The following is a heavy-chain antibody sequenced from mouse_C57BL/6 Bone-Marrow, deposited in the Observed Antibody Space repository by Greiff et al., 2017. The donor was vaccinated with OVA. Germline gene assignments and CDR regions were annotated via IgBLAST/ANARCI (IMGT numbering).Heavy chain of an antibody. CDR3: ARGAWYFDV. CDR1: GFTFSDYG. CDR2: ISSGSSTI. Sequence: EVMLVESGGGLVKPGGSLKLSCAASGFTFSDYGMHWVRQAPEQGLEWVAYISSGSSTIYYADTVKGRFTISRDNAKNTLFLQMTSLRSEDTAMYYCARGAWYFDVWGTGTTVTVSS. J-gene: IGHJ1*03. V-gene: IGHV5-17*01.